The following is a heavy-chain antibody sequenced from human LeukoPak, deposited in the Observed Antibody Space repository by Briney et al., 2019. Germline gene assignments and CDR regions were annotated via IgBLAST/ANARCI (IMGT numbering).Heavy chain of an antibody. J-gene: IGHJ4*02. D-gene: IGHD5-12*01. CDR3: ARDLARMVATPAALDY. V-gene: IGHV1-46*01. CDR2: INPSGGST. Sequence: ASVKVSCKASGYTFTSYYMHWVRQAPGQGLEWMGIINPSGGSTSYAQKFQGRVTMTRDTSTSTVYMELSSLRSEDTAVYYCARDLARMVATPAALDYWGQATLVTVSS. CDR1: GYTFTSYY.